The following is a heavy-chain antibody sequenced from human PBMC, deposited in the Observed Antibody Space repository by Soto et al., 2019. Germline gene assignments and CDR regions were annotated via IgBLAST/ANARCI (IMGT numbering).Heavy chain of an antibody. CDR1: GFTFSSYA. CDR3: ARVSGLGYFDY. CDR2: ISYDGSNK. J-gene: IGHJ4*02. V-gene: IGHV3-30-3*01. Sequence: GGSLRLSCAASGFTFSSYAMHWVRQAPGKGLEWVAVISYDGSNKYYADSVKGRFTISRDNSKNTLYLQMNSLRAEDTAVYYCARVSGLGYFDYWGQGTLVTAPQ. D-gene: IGHD3-10*01.